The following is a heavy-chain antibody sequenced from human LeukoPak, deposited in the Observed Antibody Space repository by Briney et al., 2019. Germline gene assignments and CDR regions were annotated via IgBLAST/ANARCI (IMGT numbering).Heavy chain of an antibody. Sequence: GGSLRLSCAASGFTFSSYGMHWVRQAPGKGLEWVAVLWYDGSDKYYADSVKGRFTISRDNSKNTLYLQMNSLRAEDTAVYYCARDRQLYSGSFDSYAFDIWGQGTMVTVSS. CDR3: ARDRQLYSGSFDSYAFDI. CDR2: LWYDGSDK. CDR1: GFTFSSYG. J-gene: IGHJ3*02. V-gene: IGHV3-33*01. D-gene: IGHD1-26*01.